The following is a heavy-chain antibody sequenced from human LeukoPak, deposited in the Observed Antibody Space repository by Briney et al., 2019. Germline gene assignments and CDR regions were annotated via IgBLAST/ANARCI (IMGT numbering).Heavy chain of an antibody. CDR3: AKDQITMVRGVTSQTDY. Sequence: PGGSLXLXXXXXXXXXXSXGXHWVRQAPGXGLEWVAFIRYDGSNKYYADSVKGRFTISRDNSKNTLYLQMNSLRAEDTAVYYCAKDQITMVRGVTSQTDYWGQGTLVTVSS. CDR2: IRYDGSNK. V-gene: IGHV3-30*02. CDR1: XXXXXSXG. J-gene: IGHJ4*02. D-gene: IGHD3-10*01.